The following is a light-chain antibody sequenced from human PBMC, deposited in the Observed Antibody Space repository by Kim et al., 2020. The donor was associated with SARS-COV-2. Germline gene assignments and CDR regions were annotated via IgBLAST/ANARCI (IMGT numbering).Light chain of an antibody. J-gene: IGLJ3*02. CDR2: DVT. CDR1: SSDVGSYDY. V-gene: IGLV2-11*01. Sequence: QSVTIPCTGTSSDVGSYDYVSWYQQLPGQAPKLIIFDVTKRPSGAPNRFSGSKSGYTASLTISGRQAEDEATYYCSSFAGSYTPMFGGGTQLTVL. CDR3: SSFAGSYTPM.